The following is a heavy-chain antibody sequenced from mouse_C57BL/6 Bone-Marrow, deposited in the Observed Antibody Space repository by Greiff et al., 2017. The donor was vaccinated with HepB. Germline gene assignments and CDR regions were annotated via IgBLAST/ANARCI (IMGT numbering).Heavy chain of an antibody. J-gene: IGHJ3*01. CDR3: GGYGSRFAY. Sequence: QVQLQQSGAELARPGASVKLSCKASGYTFTSYGISWVKQRTGQGLEWIGEIYPRSGNTYYNEKFKGKATLTADKSSSTAYMELRSLTSEDSAVYFCGGYGSRFAYWGQGTLVTVSA. CDR1: GYTFTSYG. D-gene: IGHD1-1*01. CDR2: IYPRSGNT. V-gene: IGHV1-81*01.